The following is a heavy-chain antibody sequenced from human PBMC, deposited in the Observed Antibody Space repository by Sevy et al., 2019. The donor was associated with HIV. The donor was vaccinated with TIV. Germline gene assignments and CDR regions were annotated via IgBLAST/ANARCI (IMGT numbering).Heavy chain of an antibody. D-gene: IGHD3-16*01. CDR3: SGDVDYDYVWGSYRPFMSASNWFDP. CDR1: GFTFGDYA. J-gene: IGHJ5*02. CDR2: IRSKAYGGTT. Sequence: GGSLRLSCTASGFTFGDYAMSWFRQAPGKGLEWVGFIRSKAYGGTTENAASVKGRFTISRDDSKSIAYLQMNSLKTEDTAVYYCSGDVDYDYVWGSYRPFMSASNWFDPWGQGTLVTVSS. V-gene: IGHV3-49*03.